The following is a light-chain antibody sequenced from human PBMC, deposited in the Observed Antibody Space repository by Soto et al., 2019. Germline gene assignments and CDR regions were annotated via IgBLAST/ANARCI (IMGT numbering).Light chain of an antibody. Sequence: EVVMMQSPATLSVSPGERATLSCRASENINNRLAWYQQTPGQAPRLLIYGESTRATGIPDRFRGSGSGTDSTLTITRREPEDFAVYNCQQYGTSPPTFGQGTKGDIK. J-gene: IGKJ1*01. CDR2: GES. CDR3: QQYGTSPPT. CDR1: ENINNR. V-gene: IGKV3-20*01.